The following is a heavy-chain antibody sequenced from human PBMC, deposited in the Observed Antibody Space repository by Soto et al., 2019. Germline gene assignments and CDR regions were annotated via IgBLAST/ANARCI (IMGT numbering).Heavy chain of an antibody. V-gene: IGHV3-30*18. J-gene: IGHJ6*02. D-gene: IGHD1-7*01. CDR3: AKAELSYYYYYGMDV. Sequence: SLRLSCAASGFTFSSYGMHWVRQAPGKGLEWVAVISYDGSNKYYADSVKGRFTISRDNSKHTLYLQMNSLRAEDTAVYYCAKAELSYYYYYGMDVWGQGTTVTVSS. CDR1: GFTFSSYG. CDR2: ISYDGSNK.